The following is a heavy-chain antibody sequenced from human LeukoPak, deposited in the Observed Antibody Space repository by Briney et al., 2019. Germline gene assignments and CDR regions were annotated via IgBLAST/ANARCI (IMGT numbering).Heavy chain of an antibody. CDR3: AKDDAFDI. J-gene: IGHJ3*02. CDR2: ISWNSGSI. Sequence: GGSLRLSCAVSGFTFYDYAMHWVRQAPGKGLEWVSGISWNSGSIGYADSVKGRFTISRDNAKNSLYLQMNSLRAEDTALYYCAKDDAFDIWGQGTMVTVSS. CDR1: GFTFYDYA. V-gene: IGHV3-9*01.